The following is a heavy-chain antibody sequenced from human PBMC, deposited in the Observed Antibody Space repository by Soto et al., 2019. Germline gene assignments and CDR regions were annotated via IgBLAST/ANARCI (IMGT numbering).Heavy chain of an antibody. J-gene: IGHJ4*02. CDR3: AKGHYYDNVGNWVANQAFDS. Sequence: GGSLRLSCAVTGFSFNNYAMNWVRQAPGKGLEWVSSISGGGTGTYPADAVKGRFTISSDKPRNTVYLQMSSLRADDTAVYYCAKGHYYDNVGNWVANQAFDSWGQGSLVTVSS. CDR1: GFSFNNYA. D-gene: IGHD3-22*01. V-gene: IGHV3-23*01. CDR2: ISGGGTGT.